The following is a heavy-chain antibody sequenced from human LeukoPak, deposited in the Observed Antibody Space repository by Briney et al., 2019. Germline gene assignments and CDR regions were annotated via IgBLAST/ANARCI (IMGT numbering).Heavy chain of an antibody. J-gene: IGHJ4*02. Sequence: SETLSLTSNGSGVAISSTAYYWGWIRQPPGKGLEWIGSIYYSGSTYYNPSLKSRVTISAETSHHLFSLKLNSVTAADTALYYCARHPPYGSRNWGAYYFDSWGQGTLVTVSS. CDR1: GVAISSTAYY. CDR3: ARHPPYGSRNWGAYYFDS. D-gene: IGHD3-10*01. V-gene: IGHV4-39*01. CDR2: IYYSGST.